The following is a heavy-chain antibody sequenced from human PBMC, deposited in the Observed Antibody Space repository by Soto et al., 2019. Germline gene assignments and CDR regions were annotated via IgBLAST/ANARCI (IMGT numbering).Heavy chain of an antibody. CDR2: ISWNSDNI. Sequence: EVQLVESGGGLVQPGRSLRLSCAASAFTFDHYAMHWVRQAPGKGLEWVSCISWNSDNIFYADSVKGRFTISRDSAKNSLYVQMNSLRPEDTAFYYCVKGNSTSCFSPVDYWGQGTRVTVSA. J-gene: IGHJ4*02. V-gene: IGHV3-9*01. CDR1: AFTFDHYA. D-gene: IGHD2-2*01. CDR3: VKGNSTSCFSPVDY.